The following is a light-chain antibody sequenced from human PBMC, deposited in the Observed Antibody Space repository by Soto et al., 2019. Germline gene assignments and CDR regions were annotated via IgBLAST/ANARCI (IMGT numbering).Light chain of an antibody. CDR1: QTISSW. J-gene: IGKJ2*01. Sequence: DIQMTQSPSTLSVSVGDRVTITCRASQTISSWLAWYQQQPGKAPKLLIYKASSLESGVPSRFSGSGSGTEFTLTISSLQPDDFATYYCQQYNSPYTFGQGTKLEIK. V-gene: IGKV1-5*03. CDR3: QQYNSPYT. CDR2: KAS.